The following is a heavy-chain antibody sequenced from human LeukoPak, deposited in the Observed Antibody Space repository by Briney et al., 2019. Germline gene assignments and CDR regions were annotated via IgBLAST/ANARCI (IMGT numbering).Heavy chain of an antibody. V-gene: IGHV3-43*01. J-gene: IGHJ4*02. D-gene: IGHD3-10*02. CDR3: AKELDTMFFDY. Sequence: GALRLSCATSGFNFDRYTIHWVRQAPGKGLEWVSLAGWAGGTTFYSDSVRGRFTISRGSGRKSVYLQMNSLTTDDTAFYFCAKELDTMFFDYWGQGALVTVSS. CDR1: GFNFDRYT. CDR2: AGWAGGTT.